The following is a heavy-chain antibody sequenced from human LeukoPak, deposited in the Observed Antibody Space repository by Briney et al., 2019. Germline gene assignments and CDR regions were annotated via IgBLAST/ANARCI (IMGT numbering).Heavy chain of an antibody. D-gene: IGHD6-19*01. V-gene: IGHV3-66*01. Sequence: GGSLRLSCAASGFTVSSNYMSWVRQAPGKGLEWVSVIYSGGSTYYADSVKGRFTISRDNSKNTLYLQMNSLRAEDTAVYYCARDQIAVAGILGYWGQGTLVTVSS. J-gene: IGHJ4*02. CDR3: ARDQIAVAGILGY. CDR2: IYSGGST. CDR1: GFTVSSNY.